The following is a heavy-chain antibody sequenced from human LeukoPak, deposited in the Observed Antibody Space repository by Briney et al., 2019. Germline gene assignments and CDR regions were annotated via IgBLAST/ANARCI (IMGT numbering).Heavy chain of an antibody. J-gene: IGHJ4*02. Sequence: SETLSLTCTVSGYSISSGYYWGWIRQPPGKGLEWIGSIYHSGSTYYNPSLKSRVTISVDTSKNQFSLKLSSVTAADTAVYYCARDKESVAGIRLYYFDYWGQGTLVSVSS. CDR3: ARDKESVAGIRLYYFDY. CDR1: GYSISSGYY. D-gene: IGHD6-19*01. CDR2: IYHSGST. V-gene: IGHV4-38-2*02.